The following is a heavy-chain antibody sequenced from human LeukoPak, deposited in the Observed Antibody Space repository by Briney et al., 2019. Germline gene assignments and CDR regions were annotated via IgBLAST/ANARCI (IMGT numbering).Heavy chain of an antibody. Sequence: PGRSLRLSCAASGFTFSSYAMHWVRQAPGKGLEWVAVISYDGSNKYYADSVKGRFTISRGNSKNTLYLQMNSLRAEDTAVYYCASGSSFDYWGQGTLVTVSS. CDR3: ASGSSFDY. CDR1: GFTFSSYA. J-gene: IGHJ4*02. CDR2: ISYDGSNK. D-gene: IGHD1-26*01. V-gene: IGHV3-30*01.